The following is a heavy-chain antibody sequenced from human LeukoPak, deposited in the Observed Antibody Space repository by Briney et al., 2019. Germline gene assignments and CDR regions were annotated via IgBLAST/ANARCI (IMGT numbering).Heavy chain of an antibody. J-gene: IGHJ5*02. Sequence: ASVKVSCKASGYTFTSYGISWVRQAPGQGLEWMGWISAYNGNTNYAQKLQGRVIMTTDTSTSTAYMELRSLRSDDTAVYYCARAPPDIVVVPAARTWGQGTLVTVSS. CDR2: ISAYNGNT. D-gene: IGHD2-2*01. CDR1: GYTFTSYG. V-gene: IGHV1-18*01. CDR3: ARAPPDIVVVPAART.